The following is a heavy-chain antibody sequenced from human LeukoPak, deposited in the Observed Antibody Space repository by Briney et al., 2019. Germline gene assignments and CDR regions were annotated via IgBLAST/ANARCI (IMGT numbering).Heavy chain of an antibody. CDR3: AREPTGTTDLRYYYYMDV. CDR2: ISSSSSYI. V-gene: IGHV3-21*01. D-gene: IGHD1-7*01. Sequence: GGSLRLSCAASGFTFSSYSMNWVRQAPGKGLEWVSSISSSSSYIYYADSVKGRFTISRDNAKNSLYLQMNSLRAEDTAVYYCAREPTGTTDLRYYYYMDVWGKGTTVTVSS. CDR1: GFTFSSYS. J-gene: IGHJ6*03.